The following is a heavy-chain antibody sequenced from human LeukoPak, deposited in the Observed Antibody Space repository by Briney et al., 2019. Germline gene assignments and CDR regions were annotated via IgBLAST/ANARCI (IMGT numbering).Heavy chain of an antibody. CDR2: IWYDGSNK. V-gene: IGHV3-33*06. J-gene: IGHJ6*02. Sequence: PGGSLRLSCAASGFTFSSYGMHWVRQAPGKGLEWVAVIWYDGSNKYYADSVKGRFTISRDNSKNTLYLQMNSLRAEDTAVYYCAKPWGWLQLYYYYGMDVWGQGTTVTVSS. D-gene: IGHD5-24*01. CDR3: AKPWGWLQLYYYYGMDV. CDR1: GFTFSSYG.